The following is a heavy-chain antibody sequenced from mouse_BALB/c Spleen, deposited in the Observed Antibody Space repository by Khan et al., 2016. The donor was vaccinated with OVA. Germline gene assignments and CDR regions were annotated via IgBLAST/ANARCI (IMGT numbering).Heavy chain of an antibody. J-gene: IGHJ2*01. CDR3: TRDIMDY. CDR2: INPTSGYT. V-gene: IGHV1-7*01. Sequence: QVQLQQSGAELAKPGASVKMSCKASGYTFTTYWMHWVKQRPGQGLEWIGYINPTSGYTDYNDKFKDRATLSADKSSSTAYMQLNSLTAEDSAVYYCTRDIMDYWGQGTTLTVSS. CDR1: GYTFTTYW. D-gene: IGHD1-3*01.